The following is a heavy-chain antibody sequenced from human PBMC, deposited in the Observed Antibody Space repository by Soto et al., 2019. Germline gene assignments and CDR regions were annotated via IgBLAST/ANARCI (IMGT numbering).Heavy chain of an antibody. J-gene: IGHJ4*02. CDR2: IIPIFGTA. CDR3: ARDLPGYCTTTDCYSYFDY. Sequence: SVKVSCKASGGTFSSYAISWVRQAPGQGLEWMGGIIPIFGTASYAQKFQGRVTITADESTSTAYMELNSLRAEDTAVYYCARDLPGYCTTTDCYSYFDYWGQGTLVTVSS. CDR1: GGTFSSYA. D-gene: IGHD2-2*02. V-gene: IGHV1-69*13.